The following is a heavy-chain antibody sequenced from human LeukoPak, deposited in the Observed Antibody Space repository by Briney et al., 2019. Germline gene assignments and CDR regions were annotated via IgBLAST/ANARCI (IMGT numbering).Heavy chain of an antibody. CDR3: ARADYSNQDY. Sequence: SETLSLTCTVSGGSISSGSYYWRWIRQPAGRGLEWIERIYTSGSTNYNPSLKSRVTISVDTSKNQFSLKLGSVTAADTAVYYCARADYSNQDYWGQGTLVTVSS. V-gene: IGHV4-61*02. CDR2: IYTSGST. J-gene: IGHJ4*02. D-gene: IGHD4-11*01. CDR1: GGSISSGSYY.